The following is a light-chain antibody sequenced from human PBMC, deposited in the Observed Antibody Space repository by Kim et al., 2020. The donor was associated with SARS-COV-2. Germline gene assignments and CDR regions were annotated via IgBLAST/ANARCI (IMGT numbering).Light chain of an antibody. V-gene: IGLV3-21*04. CDR1: NIGSKS. CDR2: HDS. CDR3: QVWDRRSDHYV. Sequence: SYELTQPPSVSVAPGKTARITCGGNNIGSKSVHWYQQKPGQAPVLVIYHDSDRPSGIPERFSGSNSGNTATLTISRVEAGDEADYYCQVWDRRSDHYVFG. J-gene: IGLJ1*01.